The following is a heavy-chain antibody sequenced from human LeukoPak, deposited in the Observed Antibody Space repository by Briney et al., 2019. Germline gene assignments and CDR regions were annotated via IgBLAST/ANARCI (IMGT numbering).Heavy chain of an antibody. CDR3: VKEPDTGRLS. D-gene: IGHD2-8*02. CDR1: GFTFSSYG. CDR2: IRYDGGNT. J-gene: IGHJ4*02. Sequence: PGGSLRLSCAAPGFTFSSYGMHWVRQAPGKGLEWVAFIRYDGGNTYSADSVKGRFTISRDNSKNTLYLQMNSLRAEDTAVYYCVKEPDTGRLSWGQGTLVTVSS. V-gene: IGHV3-30*02.